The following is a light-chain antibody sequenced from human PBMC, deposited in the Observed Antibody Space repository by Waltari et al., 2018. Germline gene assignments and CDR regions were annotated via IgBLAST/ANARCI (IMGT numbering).Light chain of an antibody. CDR1: QSVSSSY. J-gene: IGKJ5*01. CDR2: GAS. V-gene: IGKV3-20*01. Sequence: EIVLTQSPGTLSLSPGERATLSCRASQSVSSSYLAWYQQKPGQAPRLLIYGASSRATGIPDRFSGSVSGTDFTLTISRLEPEDFSVYYCQQYGSSPPSITFGQWTRLEIK. CDR3: QQYGSSPPSIT.